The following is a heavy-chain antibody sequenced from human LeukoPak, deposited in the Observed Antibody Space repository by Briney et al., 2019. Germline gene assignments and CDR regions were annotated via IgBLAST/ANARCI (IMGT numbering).Heavy chain of an antibody. CDR1: GYTFTGYY. J-gene: IGHJ5*02. CDR2: INPNSGGT. V-gene: IGHV1-2*02. D-gene: IGHD1-26*01. Sequence: GASVKVSCKASGYTFTGYYMHWVRQAPGQGLEWMGWINPNSGGTNYAQTFQGRVTMTRDTSISTAYMELSRLRSDDTAVYYCARWGPRQQWELLRTTWFDPWGKGNLVTVSS. CDR3: ARWGPRQQWELLRTTWFDP.